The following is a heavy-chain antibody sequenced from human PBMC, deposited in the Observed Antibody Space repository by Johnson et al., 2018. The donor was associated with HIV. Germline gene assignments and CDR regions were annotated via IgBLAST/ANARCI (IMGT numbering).Heavy chain of an antibody. CDR1: GFTFSSYW. D-gene: IGHD7-27*01. J-gene: IGHJ3*02. V-gene: IGHV3-7*01. Sequence: VQLVESGGGVVQPGRSLRLSCAASGFTFSSYWMSWVRQAPGKGLEWVANIKQDGSEKYYVDSVKGRFTISRDNSKNSLYLQMNSLRAEDTAVYYCARQLGSDAFDIWGQGTMVTVSS. CDR3: ARQLGSDAFDI. CDR2: IKQDGSEK.